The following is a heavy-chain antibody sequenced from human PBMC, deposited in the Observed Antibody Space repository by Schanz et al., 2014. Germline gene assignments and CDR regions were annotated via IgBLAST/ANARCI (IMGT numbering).Heavy chain of an antibody. Sequence: VQVLPFGAWPEKPGASGEGFLKASGYTFRNPWLNLLRQAPGQSLEWMGWINTANGNAKYSANFQARVTITRDTSATTAYMELTNLRSEDTAVYYCARDLPYCDGGKCYSDGFDIWGQGTLVTISS. J-gene: IGHJ3*02. V-gene: IGHV1-3*04. CDR1: GYTFRNPW. CDR2: INTANGNA. D-gene: IGHD2-21*01. CDR3: ARDLPYCDGGKCYSDGFDI.